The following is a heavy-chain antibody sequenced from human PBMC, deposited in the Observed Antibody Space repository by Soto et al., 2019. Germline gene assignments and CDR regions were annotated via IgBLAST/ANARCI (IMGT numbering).Heavy chain of an antibody. CDR3: AKGGQDYYYYGMDV. V-gene: IGHV3-72*01. J-gene: IGHJ6*02. Sequence: GSLRLSCAASGFTFSDHYMDWVRQAPGKGLEWVGRTRNKANSYNTEYAASVKGRFTISRDDSKNSLYLQMNSLRAEDTAVYYCAKGGQDYYYYGMDVWGQGTTVTVSS. CDR2: TRNKANSYNT. CDR1: GFTFSDHY.